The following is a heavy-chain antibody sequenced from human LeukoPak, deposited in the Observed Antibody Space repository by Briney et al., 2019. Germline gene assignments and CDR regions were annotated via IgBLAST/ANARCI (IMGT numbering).Heavy chain of an antibody. Sequence: PSETLSLTCTVSGGSISSYYWSWIRQPPGKGLEWIGYIYYSGSTNYNPSLKSRVTISVDTSKNQFSLKLSSVTAADTAVYYCARLREWPIHFYYMDVWGKGTTVTVSS. J-gene: IGHJ6*03. CDR1: GGSISSYY. CDR3: ARLREWPIHFYYMDV. CDR2: IYYSGST. D-gene: IGHD3-3*01. V-gene: IGHV4-59*01.